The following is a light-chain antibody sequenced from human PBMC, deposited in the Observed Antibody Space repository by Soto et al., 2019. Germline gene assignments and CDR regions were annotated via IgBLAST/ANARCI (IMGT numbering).Light chain of an antibody. CDR2: DGS. CDR1: RITGIS. CDR3: RQRSTWPPFS. V-gene: IGKV3-11*01. J-gene: IGKJ4*01. Sequence: EIMLTQSPATLSLSLWARATLSCRSIRITGISLPCCQPELGHPPSLLIYDGSNRATGLPLRFSSSGSGTDFSITISSLQPDEYAVNYYRQRSTWPPFSVGAGTQVEIK.